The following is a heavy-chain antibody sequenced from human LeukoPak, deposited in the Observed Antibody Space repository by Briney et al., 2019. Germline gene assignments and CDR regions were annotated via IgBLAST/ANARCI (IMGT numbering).Heavy chain of an antibody. V-gene: IGHV3-23*01. Sequence: PGGSLRLSCAASGFTFSHYGMSWVRQAPGKGLEWVSAISGSGYSTYYADSVKGRFTISRDNSKNTLYLQMNSLRAEDTAVYYCAKYYGDDPDYYYYMDAWGKGTTVTISS. CDR1: GFTFSHYG. CDR2: ISGSGYST. J-gene: IGHJ6*03. CDR3: AKYYGDDPDYYYYMDA. D-gene: IGHD4-17*01.